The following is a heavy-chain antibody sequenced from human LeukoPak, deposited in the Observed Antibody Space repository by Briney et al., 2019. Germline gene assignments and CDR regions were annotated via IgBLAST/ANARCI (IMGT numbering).Heavy chain of an antibody. V-gene: IGHV3-53*01. CDR3: AREGAYYDITH. D-gene: IGHD3-9*01. CDR2: IYSGGST. J-gene: IGHJ4*02. Sequence: GESLRLSCAASGLTVSSNYMTWVRQAPGKGLEWVSVIYSGGSTYYADSVKGRFTISRDNSKNTLYLQMNTLRAEDTAVYYCAREGAYYDITHWGQGTLVTVSS. CDR1: GLTVSSNY.